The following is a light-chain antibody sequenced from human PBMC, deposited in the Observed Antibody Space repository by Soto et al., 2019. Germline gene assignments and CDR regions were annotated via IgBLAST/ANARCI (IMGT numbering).Light chain of an antibody. CDR3: CSYAGSYTYV. CDR2: DVS. J-gene: IGLJ1*01. Sequence: QSALTQPRSVSGSPGQSVTISCTGTRSDFGGYNYVSWYQQHPGKAPKLMIYDVSKRPSGVPDRFSGSKSGNTASLTISGLQAEDEADYYCCSYAGSYTYVFGTGTKVTVL. V-gene: IGLV2-11*01. CDR1: RSDFGGYNY.